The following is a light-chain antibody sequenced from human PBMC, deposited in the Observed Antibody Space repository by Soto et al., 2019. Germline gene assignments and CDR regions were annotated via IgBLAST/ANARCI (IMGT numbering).Light chain of an antibody. J-gene: IGKJ1*01. CDR3: QHYGCSSGT. CDR1: QTVTSRY. CDR2: GAS. Sequence: EIVLTQSPGTLSLSPGERATLSCRASQTVTSRYLAWYQQKPGQAPSLLIFGASIRDTGIPDRFSGSGSGTDFTVTISTLKYEDFAGYSCQHYGCSSGTFGLGTKVQVK. V-gene: IGKV3-20*01.